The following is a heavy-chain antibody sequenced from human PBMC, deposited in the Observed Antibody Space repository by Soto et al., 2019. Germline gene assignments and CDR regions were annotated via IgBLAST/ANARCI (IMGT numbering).Heavy chain of an antibody. J-gene: IGHJ6*03. Sequence: GGSLRLSCAASGFTFSSYAMSWVRQAPGKGLEWVSAISGSSGSTYYADSVKGRFSISRDNSKNTVYLQMSSLRAEDTAVYYCAKDGGVSSWKYCSGGSCYYYYMYVWGKGNTVTVSS. CDR1: GFTFSSYA. V-gene: IGHV3-23*01. CDR3: AKDGGVSSWKYCSGGSCYYYYMYV. CDR2: ISGSSGST. D-gene: IGHD2-15*01.